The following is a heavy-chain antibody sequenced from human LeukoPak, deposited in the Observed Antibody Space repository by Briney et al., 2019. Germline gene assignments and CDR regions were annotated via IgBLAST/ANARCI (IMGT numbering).Heavy chain of an antibody. D-gene: IGHD3-10*01. V-gene: IGHV3-53*01. CDR3: ARGGTVVRGVIISSPIDY. Sequence: GGSLRLSCAASGFSVSNNYMTWVRQAPGKGLEWVSFIYSGGSRYYADSVKGRFTISRDNSKNTLYLQMNSLRVEDTAVYYCARGGTVVRGVIISSPIDYWGQGTLVTVSS. CDR2: IYSGGSR. CDR1: GFSVSNNY. J-gene: IGHJ4*02.